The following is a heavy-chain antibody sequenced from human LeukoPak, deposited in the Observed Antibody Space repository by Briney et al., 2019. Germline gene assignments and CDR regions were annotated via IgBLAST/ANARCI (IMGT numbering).Heavy chain of an antibody. D-gene: IGHD1-26*01. CDR1: GFTVSTNY. V-gene: IGHV3-53*01. CDR2: IYSDSST. J-gene: IGHJ6*02. Sequence: PGGSLRLSCAASGFTVSTNYMSWVRQAPGKGLEWVSVIYSDSSTYYADSVKGRFTISRDNSKNTLYLQMNSLRAEDTAVYYCARDLGDYYYGMDVWGQGTPVTVSS. CDR3: ARDLGDYYYGMDV.